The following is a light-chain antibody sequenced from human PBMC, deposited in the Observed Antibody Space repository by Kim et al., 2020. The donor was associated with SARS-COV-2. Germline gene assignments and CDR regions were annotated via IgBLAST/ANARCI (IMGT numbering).Light chain of an antibody. V-gene: IGKV3-20*01. Sequence: LAPGESATLSCRASQSVNNKYVAWYQQKPGQAPRLLIYATSSRAAGIPARFSGSGSGTDFIFTISGLEPEDFAVYYCQQYGSSPYTFGQGTKLEI. CDR1: QSVNNKY. CDR3: QQYGSSPYT. CDR2: ATS. J-gene: IGKJ2*01.